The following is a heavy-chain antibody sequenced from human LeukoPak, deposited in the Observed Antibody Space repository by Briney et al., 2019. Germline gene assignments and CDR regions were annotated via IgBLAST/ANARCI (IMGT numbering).Heavy chain of an antibody. CDR3: ARPDYGDYGGFDY. D-gene: IGHD4-17*01. CDR1: GYTFTGYY. CDR2: INPNSGGT. V-gene: IGHV1-2*04. Sequence: GASVKVSCKASGYTFTGYYMHWVRQAPGQGLEWMGWINPNSGGTNYAQKFQGWVTMTSDTSISTAYMELSRLRSDDTAVYYCARPDYGDYGGFDYWGQGTLVTVSS. J-gene: IGHJ4*02.